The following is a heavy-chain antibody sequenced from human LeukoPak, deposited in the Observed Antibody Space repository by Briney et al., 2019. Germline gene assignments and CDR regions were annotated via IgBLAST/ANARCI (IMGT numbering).Heavy chain of an antibody. V-gene: IGHV1-18*01. Sequence: ASVKVSCKASGYTFTSYGISWVRQAPGQGLEWMGWISAYNGNTNYAQKLQGRVTMTTDTSTSTAYMELRSLRSDDTAVYYCASTNYGSSGYYYGGYAFDIWGQGTMVTVSS. CDR1: GYTFTSYG. J-gene: IGHJ3*02. CDR2: ISAYNGNT. CDR3: ASTNYGSSGYYYGGYAFDI. D-gene: IGHD3-22*01.